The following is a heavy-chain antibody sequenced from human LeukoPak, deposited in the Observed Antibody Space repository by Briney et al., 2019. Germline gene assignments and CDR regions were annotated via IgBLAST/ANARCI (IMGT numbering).Heavy chain of an antibody. CDR2: IYTSGST. D-gene: IGHD3-22*01. Sequence: PSETLSLTCTVSGGSVSSYYWSWIRQPAGKGLEWIGRIYTSGSTNYNPSLKSRVTMSVDTSKNQSSLKLSSVTAADTAVYYCAAVVVTNDAFDIWGQGTMVTVSS. J-gene: IGHJ3*02. V-gene: IGHV4-4*07. CDR3: AAVVVTNDAFDI. CDR1: GGSVSSYY.